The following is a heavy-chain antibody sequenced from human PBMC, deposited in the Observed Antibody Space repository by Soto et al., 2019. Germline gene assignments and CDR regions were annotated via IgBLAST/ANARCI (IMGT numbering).Heavy chain of an antibody. J-gene: IGHJ4*02. CDR1: GFTFSSYA. CDR2: ISGSGGST. D-gene: IGHD2-15*01. CDR3: AKEKQLLLELHYCDY. Sequence: GGSLRLSCAASGFTFSSYAMSWVRQAPGKGLGWVSAISGSGGSTYYADSVKGRFTISRANSKNTLKLQMNSLRAEDTAVYYCAKEKQLLLELHYCDYWGQGNLVTVSS. V-gene: IGHV3-23*01.